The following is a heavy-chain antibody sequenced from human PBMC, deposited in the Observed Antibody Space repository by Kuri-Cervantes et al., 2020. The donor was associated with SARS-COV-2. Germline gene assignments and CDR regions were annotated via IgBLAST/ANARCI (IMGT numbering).Heavy chain of an antibody. CDR2: IIPIFGTA. V-gene: IGHV1-69*05. CDR3: ARVPVGGYLKSYFDY. Sequence: GGSLRLSCKASGGTFSSYAISWVRQAPGQGLEWMGGIIPIFGTANYAQKFQGRVTITTDESTSTAYMELSSLRSDDTAVYYCARVPVGGYLKSYFDYWGQGTLVTVSS. CDR1: GGTFSSYA. D-gene: IGHD6-19*01. J-gene: IGHJ4*02.